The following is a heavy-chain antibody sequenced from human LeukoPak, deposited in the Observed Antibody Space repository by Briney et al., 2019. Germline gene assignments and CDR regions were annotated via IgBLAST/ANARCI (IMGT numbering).Heavy chain of an antibody. Sequence: SETLSLTCTVSGGSISSSSYYWGWIRQPPGKGLEWIGYIYYSGSTNYNPSLKSRVTISVDTSKNQFSLKLRSVTAADTAVYYCARRRSSGWNFDYWGQGTLVTVSS. V-gene: IGHV4-61*05. CDR1: GGSISSSSYY. CDR2: IYYSGST. CDR3: ARRRSSGWNFDY. D-gene: IGHD6-19*01. J-gene: IGHJ4*02.